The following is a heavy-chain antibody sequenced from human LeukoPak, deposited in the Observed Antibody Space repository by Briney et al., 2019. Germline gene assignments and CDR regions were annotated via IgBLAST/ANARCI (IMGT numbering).Heavy chain of an antibody. V-gene: IGHV1-8*01. CDR1: GYTFTTYD. Sequence: GASVKVSCKASGYTFTTYDINWVRQATGQGLEWMGWMNPNSGNTGYAQKFQGRVTMTRSTSLSTAYMELSSLTSEDTAVYYWARKQIDSGIYYYYYGLDVWGQGTTVTVSS. CDR2: MNPNSGNT. J-gene: IGHJ6*02. D-gene: IGHD6-19*01. CDR3: ARKQIDSGIYYYYYGLDV.